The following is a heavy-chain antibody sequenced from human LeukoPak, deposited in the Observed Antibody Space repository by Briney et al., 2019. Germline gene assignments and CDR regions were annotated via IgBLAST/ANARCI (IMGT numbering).Heavy chain of an antibody. CDR1: GYTFTGYY. CDR3: AVQLEMGDWLDP. CDR2: INPNSGGT. D-gene: IGHD1-1*01. V-gene: IGHV1-2*02. Sequence: GASVKVSCKASGYTFTGYYMHWVQQAPGQGLEWMGWINPNSGGTNYAQKFQGRVTMTRDTSISTAYMELSRLRPDDTAVYYCAVQLEMGDWLDPWGQGTLVTVSS. J-gene: IGHJ5*02.